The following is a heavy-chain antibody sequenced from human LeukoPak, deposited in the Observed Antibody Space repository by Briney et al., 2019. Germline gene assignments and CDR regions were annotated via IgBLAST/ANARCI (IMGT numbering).Heavy chain of an antibody. CDR3: ARDLSHRYYHRTGYAFDY. CDR1: GYTFTSNY. Sequence: ASVKVSCKAFGYTFTSNYMHWVRQAPGQGLEWMGWISAYNGNTNYAQKLQGRVTMTTDTSTSTAYMELSSLRSEDTAVYYCARDLSHRYYHRTGYAFDYWGQGTLVTVSS. J-gene: IGHJ4*02. CDR2: ISAYNGNT. D-gene: IGHD3-22*01. V-gene: IGHV1-18*04.